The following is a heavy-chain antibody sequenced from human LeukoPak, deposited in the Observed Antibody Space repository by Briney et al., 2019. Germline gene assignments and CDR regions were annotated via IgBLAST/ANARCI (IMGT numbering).Heavy chain of an antibody. D-gene: IGHD4-17*01. CDR1: GGSINGCY. CDR3: ARVFRGAVTSNWFHP. CDR2: ISDSGST. V-gene: IGHV4-59*01. Sequence: PSETLSLTCTVSGGSINGCYWTWIRQPPGKGLEWIGYISDSGSTNYNPSLKSRVTMSVDSSNTEFSLRLNSVTAADTAVYYCARVFRGAVTSNWFHPWGQGTLVTVSS. J-gene: IGHJ5*02.